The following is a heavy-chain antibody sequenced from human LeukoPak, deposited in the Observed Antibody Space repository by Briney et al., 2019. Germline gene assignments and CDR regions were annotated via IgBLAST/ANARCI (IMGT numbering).Heavy chain of an antibody. CDR3: ARDDLEFGSCETNNWFDP. V-gene: IGHV1-69*04. CDR1: GGTFSSYA. Sequence: SVKVSCKASGGTFSSYAISWMRQAPGPGLEWMGRIIPILCVSNYAQKFQSRVTITADKSTYTAYMELSRLRSEDTAMYYRARDDLEFGSCETNNWFDPWGQGTLVTV. D-gene: IGHD3-3*01. CDR2: IIPILCVS. J-gene: IGHJ5*02.